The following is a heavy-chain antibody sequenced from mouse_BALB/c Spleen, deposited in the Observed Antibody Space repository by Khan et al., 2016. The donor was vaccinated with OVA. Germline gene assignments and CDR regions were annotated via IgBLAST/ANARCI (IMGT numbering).Heavy chain of an antibody. CDR1: GYSFTDYY. CDR2: IDPFNGST. D-gene: IGHD2-1*01. CDR3: ARLGTTGWFAY. Sequence: VQLQQSGPELMKPGASVKISCKASGYSFTDYYIHWVKQSHGQSLEWIGYIDPFNGSTNFNQKIKGTATLTVDKSSSTAYMHLNSLTSEDSAVYYCARLGTTGWFAYWGQGTLVTVSA. J-gene: IGHJ3*01. V-gene: IGHV1S135*01.